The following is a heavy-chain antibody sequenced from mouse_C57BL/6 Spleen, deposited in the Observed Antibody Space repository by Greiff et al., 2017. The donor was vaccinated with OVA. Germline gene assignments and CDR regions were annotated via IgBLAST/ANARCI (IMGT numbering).Heavy chain of an antibody. J-gene: IGHJ3*01. Sequence: QVQLQQPGAELVMPGASVKLSCKASGYTFTSYWMHWVKPRPGQGLEWIGEIDPSDSYTNYNQKFKGKSTLTVDKSSSTAYMQLSSLTSEDSAVYYCAALDSSGYWFAYWGQGTLVTVSA. D-gene: IGHD3-2*02. V-gene: IGHV1-69*01. CDR2: IDPSDSYT. CDR3: AALDSSGYWFAY. CDR1: GYTFTSYW.